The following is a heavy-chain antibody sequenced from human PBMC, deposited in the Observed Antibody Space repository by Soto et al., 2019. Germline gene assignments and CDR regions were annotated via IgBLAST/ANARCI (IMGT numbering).Heavy chain of an antibody. V-gene: IGHV4-59*08. CDR1: GGSISGYY. CDR3: VRHNGLGAYDWLDP. CDR2: IHYSGTT. D-gene: IGHD1-26*01. Sequence: QVQLQESGPGLVKPSETLSLTCTVSGGSISGYYWTWIRQSPGKGLEWIGHIHYSGTTDYNPSLKSRVIISLDTSKKQFSLKLDSVTAADTAVYYCVRHNGLGAYDWLDPWGQGTLVTVSS. J-gene: IGHJ5*02.